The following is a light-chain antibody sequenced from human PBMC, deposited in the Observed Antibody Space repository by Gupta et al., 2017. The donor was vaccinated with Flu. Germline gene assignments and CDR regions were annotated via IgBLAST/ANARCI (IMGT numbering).Light chain of an antibody. V-gene: IGKV3-15*01. CDR1: QNVRSS. CDR3: QQYNNWPLT. Sequence: PATLSVSPGERVTLSCWASQNVRSSLAWYQQKPGQAPRLLIYGASTRATGVPARFSGSGSGTEFTLTIGSLLSEDFAVYYCQQYNNWPLTFGQGTRLEIK. J-gene: IGKJ5*01. CDR2: GAS.